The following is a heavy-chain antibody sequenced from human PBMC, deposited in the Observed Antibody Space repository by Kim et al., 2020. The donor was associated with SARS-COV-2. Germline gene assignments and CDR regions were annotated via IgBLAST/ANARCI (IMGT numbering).Heavy chain of an antibody. V-gene: IGHV1-69*13. J-gene: IGHJ3*02. CDR2: IIPIFGTA. D-gene: IGHD2-2*01. Sequence: SVKVSCKASGGTFSSYAISWVRQAPGQGLEWMGGIIPIFGTANYAQKFQGRVTITADESTSTAYMELSSLRSEDTAVYYCARRRWYTYQLLFNLQAPDAFDIWGQGTMVTVSS. CDR3: ARRRWYTYQLLFNLQAPDAFDI. CDR1: GGTFSSYA.